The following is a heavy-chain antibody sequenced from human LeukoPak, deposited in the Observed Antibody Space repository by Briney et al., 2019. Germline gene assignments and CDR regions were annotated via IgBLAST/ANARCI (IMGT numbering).Heavy chain of an antibody. J-gene: IGHJ6*03. CDR2: TYSDGST. V-gene: IGHV3-53*05. CDR3: ARTTWIQLWSSKNYYYYYMDV. D-gene: IGHD5-18*01. CDR1: GFTVSSNF. Sequence: GGSLRLSCAASGFTVSSNFWTWVRRAPGKGLEWVSITYSDGSTYYADSVKGRFTISRDSSNNTVYLQMSSLRSEDTAVYYCARTTWIQLWSSKNYYYYYMDVWGKGTTVTVSS.